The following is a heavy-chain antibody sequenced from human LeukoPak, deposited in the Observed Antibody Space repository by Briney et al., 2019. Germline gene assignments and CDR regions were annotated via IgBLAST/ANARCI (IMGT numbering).Heavy chain of an antibody. CDR3: AVTTVTTVGYFQH. Sequence: ASVKVSCKASGYTFTGYYMHWVRQAPGQGLEWMGWINPNSGGTNYAQKFQGRVTMTRDTPISTAYMELSRLRSDDTAVYYCAVTTVTTVGYFQHWGQGTLVTVSS. CDR2: INPNSGGT. CDR1: GYTFTGYY. J-gene: IGHJ1*01. V-gene: IGHV1-2*02. D-gene: IGHD4-11*01.